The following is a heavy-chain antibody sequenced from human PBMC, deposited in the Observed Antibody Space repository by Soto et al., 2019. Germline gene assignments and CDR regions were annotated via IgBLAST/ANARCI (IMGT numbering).Heavy chain of an antibody. D-gene: IGHD6-13*01. Sequence: ASVKVSCKASGYTFTGYYMHWVRQAPGQGLEWMGWINPNSGGTNYAQKFQGRVTMTRDTSISTAYMELSRLRSDDTAVYYCARVIQYSNSWYTLGYWGQGXLVTVSS. CDR1: GYTFTGYY. V-gene: IGHV1-2*02. CDR3: ARVIQYSNSWYTLGY. J-gene: IGHJ4*02. CDR2: INPNSGGT.